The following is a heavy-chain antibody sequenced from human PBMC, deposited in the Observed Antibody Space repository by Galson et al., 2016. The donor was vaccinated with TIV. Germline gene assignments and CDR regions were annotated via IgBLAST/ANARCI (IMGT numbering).Heavy chain of an antibody. V-gene: IGHV3-21*01. CDR2: ISGGNSYI. J-gene: IGHJ4*02. Sequence: SLRLSCAASGFTFSSHTMNWVRQAPGTGLELVSSISGGNSYIYYADSVKGRFTIFRDNAKNSLFLQMNSLRGEDTAVYYCTRVPQTYSSSWYDFDYWGQGALVTVSS. CDR1: GFTFSSHT. CDR3: TRVPQTYSSSWYDFDY. D-gene: IGHD6-13*01.